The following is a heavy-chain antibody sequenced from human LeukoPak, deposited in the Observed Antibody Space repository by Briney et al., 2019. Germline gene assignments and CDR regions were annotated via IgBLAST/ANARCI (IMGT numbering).Heavy chain of an antibody. CDR2: ISGDSSDI. V-gene: IGHV3-21*05. CDR1: RFTFSSYS. D-gene: IGHD3-10*01. J-gene: IGHJ4*02. CDR3: ARGLWGLDY. Sequence: GGSLRLSCAASRFTFSSYSMNWVRQAPGKGLEWVSYISGDSSDIRYADSVKGRFTISRDNAKNSLYLQMNSLRAEDTAVYYCARGLWGLDYWGQGTLVTVSS.